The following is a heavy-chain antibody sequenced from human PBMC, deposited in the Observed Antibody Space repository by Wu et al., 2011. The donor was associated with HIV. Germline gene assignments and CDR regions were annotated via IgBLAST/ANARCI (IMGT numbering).Heavy chain of an antibody. CDR2: MHPNSGNT. Sequence: SCKTSGYTFSNYDINWVRQATGQGLEWMGWMHPNSGNTGYAQKFQDRVTMTRNTSISTAFMELSGLTSEDTAVYYCARGGTVFGLITPRGNRNDRYYSMDVWGKGTTVTVSS. D-gene: IGHD3/OR15-3a*01. CDR3: ARGGTVFGLITPRGNRNDRYYSMDV. V-gene: IGHV1-8*01. CDR1: GYTFSNYD. J-gene: IGHJ6*03.